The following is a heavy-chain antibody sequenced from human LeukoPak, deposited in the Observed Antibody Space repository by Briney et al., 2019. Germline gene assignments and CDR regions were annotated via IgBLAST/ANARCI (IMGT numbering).Heavy chain of an antibody. Sequence: PSETLPLTCTVSGGSISSSSSYWGWIRQPPGKGLEWIGSIYYSGSTYYNPSLKSRVTMSVDTSKNQFSLKLSSVTAADTAVYYCARHRTQYYFDYWGQGTLVTVSS. CDR3: ARHRTQYYFDY. J-gene: IGHJ4*02. D-gene: IGHD1/OR15-1a*01. CDR2: IYYSGST. CDR1: GGSISSSSSY. V-gene: IGHV4-39*01.